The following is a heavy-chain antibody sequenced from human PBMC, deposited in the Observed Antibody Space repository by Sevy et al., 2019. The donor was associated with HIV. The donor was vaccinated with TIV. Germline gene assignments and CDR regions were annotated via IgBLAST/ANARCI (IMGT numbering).Heavy chain of an antibody. V-gene: IGHV3-74*01. Sequence: GGSLRLSCAASEFTFSRYWMHWVRQVPGKGLMWVSRINTGGRITNYAESVKGRVTISRDNAKNTLYLQMNSLRAEDTALYYCSRDTGGRDGYWGRGTLVTVSS. J-gene: IGHJ4*02. D-gene: IGHD1-26*01. CDR3: SRDTGGRDGY. CDR1: EFTFSRYW. CDR2: INTGGRIT.